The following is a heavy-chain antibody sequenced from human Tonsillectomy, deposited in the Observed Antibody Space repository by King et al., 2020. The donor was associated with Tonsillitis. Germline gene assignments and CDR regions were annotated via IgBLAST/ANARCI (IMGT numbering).Heavy chain of an antibody. CDR1: GYSFTSYW. CDR2: IYPGDSDT. V-gene: IGHV5-51*01. D-gene: IGHD5-24*01. J-gene: IGHJ4*02. Sequence: QLVQSGAEVKKPGESLKISCKGSGYSFTSYWIVWVRQMPGKGLEWMGIIYPGDSDTRYSPSFQGQVTISADKSINTAYLQWSSRRASDTAMYYCARSGFYSTGYKDYWGQGTLVTVSS. CDR3: ARSGFYSTGYKDY.